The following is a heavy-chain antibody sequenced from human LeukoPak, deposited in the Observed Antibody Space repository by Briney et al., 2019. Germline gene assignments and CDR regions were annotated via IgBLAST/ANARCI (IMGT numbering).Heavy chain of an antibody. CDR1: GYSFTSYW. Sequence: PGESLKISCKGSGYSFTSYWIGWVRQMPGKGLEWMGIIYPGDSDTRYSPSFQGQVTISGDKSISTAYLQWSSLKASDSAMYYCARRVAVPSSRSYFDFWGQGTLVTVSS. CDR2: IYPGDSDT. V-gene: IGHV5-51*01. J-gene: IGHJ4*02. D-gene: IGHD6-19*01. CDR3: ARRVAVPSSRSYFDF.